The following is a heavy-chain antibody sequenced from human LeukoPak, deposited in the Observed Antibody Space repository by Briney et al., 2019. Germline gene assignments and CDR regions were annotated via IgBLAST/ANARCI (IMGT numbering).Heavy chain of an antibody. V-gene: IGHV3-15*01. Sequence: GGSLRLSCAASGFTFSNAWMSWVRQAPEKGLEWVGRIKSKTDGGTTDYVAPVKGRFTISRDDSKNTLYLQMNSLKTEDTAVYYCTTAFYGSTSMVTGLDYWGQGTLVTVSS. D-gene: IGHD5-18*01. CDR1: GFTFSNAW. J-gene: IGHJ4*02. CDR2: IKSKTDGGTT. CDR3: TTAFYGSTSMVTGLDY.